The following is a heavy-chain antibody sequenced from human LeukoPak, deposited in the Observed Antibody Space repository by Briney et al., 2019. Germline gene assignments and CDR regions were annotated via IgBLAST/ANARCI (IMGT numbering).Heavy chain of an antibody. J-gene: IGHJ3*02. CDR1: GGSISSSSYY. D-gene: IGHD6-19*01. Sequence: SETLSLTCTASGGSISSSSYYWGWIRQPPGKGLEWIGSIYYSGSTYYNPSLKSRVTISVDTSKNQFSLKLSSVTAADTAVYYCAINSSGWYSDAFDIWGQGTMVTVSS. CDR3: AINSSGWYSDAFDI. CDR2: IYYSGST. V-gene: IGHV4-39*01.